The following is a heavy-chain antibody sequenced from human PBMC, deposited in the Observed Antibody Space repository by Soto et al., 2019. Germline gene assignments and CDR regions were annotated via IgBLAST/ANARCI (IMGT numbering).Heavy chain of an antibody. CDR2: IYWDDDK. CDR1: GFSFSTTGVG. D-gene: IGHD6-19*01. Sequence: SGPTLVNPTQTLTLTCTFSGFSFSTTGVGVGWIRQPPGKALDWLALIYWDDDKRYSPSLKSRLTITKDTSKNQVVLTMTNMDPVDTATYYCAHRQAQGIGLAGTFDSWGQGTLVTVSP. V-gene: IGHV2-5*02. J-gene: IGHJ4*02. CDR3: AHRQAQGIGLAGTFDS.